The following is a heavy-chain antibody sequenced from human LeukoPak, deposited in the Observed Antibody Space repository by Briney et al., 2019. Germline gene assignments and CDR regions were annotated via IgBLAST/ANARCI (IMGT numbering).Heavy chain of an antibody. CDR3: ARRPGSFWDYWFDP. D-gene: IGHD3-3*01. V-gene: IGHV1-69*13. Sequence: SVKVSCKASGGTFSTYEISWVRQAPGQGLEWMGGIIPISGTANYAQKFQGRVTITADESTSTAYMELSSLRSEDTAVYYCARRPGSFWDYWFDPWGQGTLVTVSS. CDR2: IIPISGTA. J-gene: IGHJ5*02. CDR1: GGTFSTYE.